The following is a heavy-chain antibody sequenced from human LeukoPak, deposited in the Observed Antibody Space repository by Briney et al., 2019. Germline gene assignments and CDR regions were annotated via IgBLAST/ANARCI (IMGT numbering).Heavy chain of an antibody. D-gene: IGHD1-1*01. CDR2: IKPNSGDT. V-gene: IGHV1-2*02. J-gene: IGHJ4*02. CDR3: AKDMTFYK. Sequence: ASVKVSCKASGYTFTAYYLHWVRQAPGQGLEWMGLIKPNSGDTDYAQRFQGRVTITRDTTISTAYMELSSLTSDDTAVYYCAKDMTFYKGGQGTLVTVSS. CDR1: GYTFTAYY.